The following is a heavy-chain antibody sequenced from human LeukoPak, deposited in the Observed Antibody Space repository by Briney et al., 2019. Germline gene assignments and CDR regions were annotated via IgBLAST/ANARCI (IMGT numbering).Heavy chain of an antibody. J-gene: IGHJ5*02. CDR3: ARVSIAAAGTRYNWFDP. D-gene: IGHD6-13*01. CDR2: ISAYNGNT. CDR1: GYSFTTYD. V-gene: IGHV1-18*01. Sequence: ASVKVSCKTSGYSFTTYDISWVRQAPGQGLEWMGWISAYNGNTNYAQKLQGRVTMTTDTSTSTAYMELRSLRSDDTAVYYCARVSIAAAGTRYNWFDPWGQGTLVTVSS.